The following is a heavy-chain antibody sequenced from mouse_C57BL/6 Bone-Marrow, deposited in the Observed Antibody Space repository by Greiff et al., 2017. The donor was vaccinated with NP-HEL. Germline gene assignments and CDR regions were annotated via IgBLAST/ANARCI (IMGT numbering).Heavy chain of an antibody. Sequence: QVQLQQSGAELARPGASVKLSCKASGYTFTSYGISWVKQRPGQGLEWIGEIYPRSGHTYYNEKFKGKATLTADKSSSTAYMELRSLTSEDSAVYVCARAAYYTLGDYWGQGTSVTVSS. V-gene: IGHV1-81*01. CDR1: GYTFTSYG. CDR2: IYPRSGHT. J-gene: IGHJ4*01. CDR3: ARAAYYTLGDY. D-gene: IGHD2-12*01.